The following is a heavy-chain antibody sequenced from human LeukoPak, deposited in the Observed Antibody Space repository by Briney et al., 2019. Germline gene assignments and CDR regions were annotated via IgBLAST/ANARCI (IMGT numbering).Heavy chain of an antibody. Sequence: ASVKVSCKASGYTFTSYYMHWVRQAPGQGLEWMGIINPSGGSTSYAQKFQGRVTMTRDTSTSTAYMELSSLRSEDTAVYYCARVVGCSSTSCYTGDYYYMDVWGKGTTVTVSS. CDR2: INPSGGST. CDR1: GYTFTSYY. D-gene: IGHD2-2*02. J-gene: IGHJ6*03. CDR3: ARVVGCSSTSCYTGDYYYMDV. V-gene: IGHV1-46*01.